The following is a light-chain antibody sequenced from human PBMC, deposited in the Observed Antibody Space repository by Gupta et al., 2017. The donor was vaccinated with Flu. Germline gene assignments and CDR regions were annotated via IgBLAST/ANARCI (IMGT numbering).Light chain of an antibody. CDR2: DAS. Sequence: DIQMTQSPSSLSASVGDRLTITCQASQDINNFLNWYQHKPGRAPKLLINDASDLETGVPSRFSGSGSGTDFTFTISSLQPEDIATYYCQQEDSVPYVFGQGTRLEIK. V-gene: IGKV1-33*01. CDR1: QDINNF. J-gene: IGKJ2*01. CDR3: QQEDSVPYV.